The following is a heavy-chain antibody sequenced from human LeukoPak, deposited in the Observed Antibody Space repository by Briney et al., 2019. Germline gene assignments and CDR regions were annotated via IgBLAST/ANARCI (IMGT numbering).Heavy chain of an antibody. CDR3: AQGWFDS. V-gene: IGHV3-48*03. J-gene: IGHJ5*01. CDR2: ISGSGTTT. Sequence: GGSLRLSCAASGFAFSSHGMHWVRQAPGKGLEWLSYISGSGTTTYYADSVKGRFTISRDNAKNSLYLQMNSLRAEDTAVYHCAQGWFDSWGQGTLVTVSS. CDR1: GFAFSSHG.